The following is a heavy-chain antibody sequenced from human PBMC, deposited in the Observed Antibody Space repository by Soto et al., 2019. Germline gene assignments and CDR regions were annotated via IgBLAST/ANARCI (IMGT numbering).Heavy chain of an antibody. J-gene: IGHJ4*02. CDR1: GGSFSGYY. CDR3: ARVRRAAAGTRFDY. V-gene: IGHV4-34*01. Sequence: SETLSLTCAVYGGSFSGYYWSWIRQPPGKGLEWIGEINHSGSTNYNPSLKSRVTISVDTSKNQFSLKLSSVTAADTAVYYCARVRRAAAGTRFDYWGQGTLVTVSS. D-gene: IGHD6-13*01. CDR2: INHSGST.